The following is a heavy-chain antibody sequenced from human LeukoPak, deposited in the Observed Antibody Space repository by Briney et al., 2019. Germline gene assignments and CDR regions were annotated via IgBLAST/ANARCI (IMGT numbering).Heavy chain of an antibody. CDR2: IYPGDSDT. D-gene: IGHD5-24*01. Sequence: GGALKIFLKGPGYSFTSYWIELVRQMPGKGLEWVGIIYPGDSDTRYSPSFQGQVTISAAKYISTAYLQWSSLKASDTAMYYCARHEGMATITGWGQGTLVTVSS. V-gene: IGHV5-51*01. J-gene: IGHJ4*02. CDR3: ARHEGMATITG. CDR1: GYSFTSYW.